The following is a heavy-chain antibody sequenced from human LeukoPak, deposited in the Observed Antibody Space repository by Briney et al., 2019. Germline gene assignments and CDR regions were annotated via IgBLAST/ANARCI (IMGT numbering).Heavy chain of an antibody. Sequence: PSETLSLTCTVSGGSISSGGYYWSWIRQPPGKGLEWIGYIYHSGSTYYNPSLKSRVTISVDRSKNQFSLKLSSVTAADTAVYYCASRPAAAGNLDYWGQGTLVTVSS. J-gene: IGHJ4*02. D-gene: IGHD6-13*01. CDR2: IYHSGST. CDR3: ASRPAAAGNLDY. CDR1: GGSISSGGYY. V-gene: IGHV4-30-2*01.